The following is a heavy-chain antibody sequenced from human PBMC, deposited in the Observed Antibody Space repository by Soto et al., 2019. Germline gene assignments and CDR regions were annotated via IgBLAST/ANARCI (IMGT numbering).Heavy chain of an antibody. D-gene: IGHD6-13*01. Sequence: QVQLVQSGAEVKKPGSSVKVSCKASGGTFSSYAISWVRQAPGQGREWMGGIIPIFGTANYAQKFQGRVTITADESTSTAYMELSSLRSEDTAVYYCARDPSSSWYGGYYYGMDVWCQGTTVTVSS. CDR2: IIPIFGTA. J-gene: IGHJ6*02. CDR1: GGTFSSYA. V-gene: IGHV1-69*01. CDR3: ARDPSSSWYGGYYYGMDV.